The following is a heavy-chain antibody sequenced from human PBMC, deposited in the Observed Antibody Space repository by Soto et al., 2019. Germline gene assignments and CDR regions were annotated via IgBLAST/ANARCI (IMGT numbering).Heavy chain of an antibody. V-gene: IGHV1-2*02. J-gene: IGHJ6*02. Sequence: GASVKFSCKASGYPFTGPYIYWVRQAPGQGLEWMGWINPSSGGTEFAEKFQGRVTVTRDTSIRTVFLELNSLTSDDTGVYFCARDFRTYSYGVDVWGQGTAVTVSS. D-gene: IGHD5-18*01. CDR2: INPSSGGT. CDR3: ARDFRTYSYGVDV. CDR1: GYPFTGPY.